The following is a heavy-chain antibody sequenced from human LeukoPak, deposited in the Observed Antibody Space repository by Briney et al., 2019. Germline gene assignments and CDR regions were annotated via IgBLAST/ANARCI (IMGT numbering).Heavy chain of an antibody. V-gene: IGHV3-48*04. CDR3: AELGITMIGGV. Sequence: GGSLRLSSAASGFTFSSYWMNWVRQAPGKGLWRVSYISSSGSTIYYADSVKGRFTISRDNAKNSLYLQMNSLRAEDTAVYYCAELGITMIGGVWGKGTTVTISS. CDR2: ISSSGSTI. CDR1: GFTFSSYW. D-gene: IGHD3-10*02. J-gene: IGHJ6*04.